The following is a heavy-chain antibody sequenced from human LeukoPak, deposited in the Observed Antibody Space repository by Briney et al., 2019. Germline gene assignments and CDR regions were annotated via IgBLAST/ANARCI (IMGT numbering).Heavy chain of an antibody. CDR1: GYSFTSYW. V-gene: IGHV5-51*01. CDR2: IYPGDSDT. CDR3: ASGSIAAAGQTPDYYYYYGMDV. J-gene: IGHJ6*02. Sequence: GESLKISCKGSGYSFTSYWIGWVRQMPGKGLEWMGIIYPGDSDTRYSPSFQGQVTISADKSISTAYLQWSSLKASDTAMYYCASGSIAAAGQTPDYYYYYGMDVWGQGTTVTVSS. D-gene: IGHD6-13*01.